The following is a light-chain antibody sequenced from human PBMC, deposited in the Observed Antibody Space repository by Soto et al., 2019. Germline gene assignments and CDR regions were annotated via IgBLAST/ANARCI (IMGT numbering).Light chain of an antibody. CDR3: EVSNQRPIR. Sequence: IQMSKSLASVSANVGDKVNITCRTSQSISNFLNWYQQQPGKAPKLLIYGAFSLQSGVPSRFSGSGSGTEFTLTISSLQSEDCIVFCSEVSNQRPIRFGEGSRPEIK. CDR2: GAF. V-gene: IGKV1-39*01. CDR1: QSISNF. J-gene: IGKJ5*01.